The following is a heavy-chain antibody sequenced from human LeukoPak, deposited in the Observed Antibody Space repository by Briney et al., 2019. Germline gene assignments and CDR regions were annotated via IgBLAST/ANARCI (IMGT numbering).Heavy chain of an antibody. Sequence: GGSLRLSCAASGFTFSDYYMSWIRQAPGKGLEWVSYISSSGLTIHYADSVKGRFTISRDNAKNSLYLQVNSLIGEDTAVYYCARVGDDYNEYVDYWGQGTLVTVSS. CDR1: GFTFSDYY. CDR3: ARVGDDYNEYVDY. J-gene: IGHJ4*02. CDR2: ISSSGLTI. V-gene: IGHV3-11*04. D-gene: IGHD2-21*02.